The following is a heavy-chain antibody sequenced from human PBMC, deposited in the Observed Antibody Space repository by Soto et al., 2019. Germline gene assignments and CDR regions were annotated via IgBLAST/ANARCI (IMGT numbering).Heavy chain of an antibody. CDR1: GGSFNGYY. CDR3: AREEKTGTQHFDY. V-gene: IGHV4-34*01. D-gene: IGHD1-1*01. CDR2: INHSGST. Sequence: PSETLSLTCAVYGGSFNGYYWSWIRQPPGKGLEWIGEINHSGSTNYNPSLKSRVTISVDTSKNQFSLKLSSVTAADTAVYYCAREEKTGTQHFDYWGQGTLVTVSS. J-gene: IGHJ4*02.